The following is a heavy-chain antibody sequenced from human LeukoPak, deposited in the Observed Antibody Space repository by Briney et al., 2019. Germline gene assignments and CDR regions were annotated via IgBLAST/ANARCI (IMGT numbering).Heavy chain of an antibody. Sequence: PSQTLSLTCTVSGGSISSGGYYWSWIRQHPGKGLEWIGYIYYSGSTYYNPSLKSRVTISVDTSKNQFSLKLSSVTAADTAEYYCARSYCSSTSCYRGDYYFDYWGQGTLVTVSS. V-gene: IGHV4-31*03. CDR3: ARSYCSSTSCYRGDYYFDY. D-gene: IGHD2-2*02. J-gene: IGHJ4*02. CDR1: GGSISSGGYY. CDR2: IYYSGST.